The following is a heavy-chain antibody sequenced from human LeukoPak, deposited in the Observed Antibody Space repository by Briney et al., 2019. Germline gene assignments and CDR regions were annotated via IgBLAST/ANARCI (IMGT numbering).Heavy chain of an antibody. CDR3: ASAREWQVQNAPFDY. V-gene: IGHV3-7*01. CDR1: GFSFNSYW. Sequence: GGSLRLSCAASGFSFNSYWMSWVRQAPGKGLEWVADIKQDGSEKYYVDSVRGRFTISRDNAKNSLYLQMNGLRAEDTAIYYCASAREWQVQNAPFDYWGQGTLVTVSS. D-gene: IGHD6-19*01. J-gene: IGHJ4*02. CDR2: IKQDGSEK.